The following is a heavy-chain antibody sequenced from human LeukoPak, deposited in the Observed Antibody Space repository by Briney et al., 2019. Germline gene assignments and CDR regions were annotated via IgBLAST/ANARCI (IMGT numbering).Heavy chain of an antibody. CDR3: ARDRVYFSGGTYYDYGMDV. Sequence: GGSLRLSCAASGFSFSGYWMHWVRQAPGKGLVWVSRIYSDGSSTSYADSVKGRFTISRDNAKNTLYLQMSSLRAEDTAVYYCARDRVYFSGGTYYDYGMDVWGQGTTVTVSS. V-gene: IGHV3-74*01. CDR1: GFSFSGYW. CDR2: IYSDGSST. D-gene: IGHD2-15*01. J-gene: IGHJ6*02.